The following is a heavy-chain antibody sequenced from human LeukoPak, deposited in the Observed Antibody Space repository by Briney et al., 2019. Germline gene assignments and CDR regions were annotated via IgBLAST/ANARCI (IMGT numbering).Heavy chain of an antibody. CDR1: GFSFSDCD. CDR3: TTYSSGHH. CDR2: IGGKPEGYAT. V-gene: IGHV3-73*01. D-gene: IGHD6-19*01. Sequence: GGSLRLSCAASGFSFSDCDMHWVRQAPGKGLEWVGRIGGKPEGYATAYAASVKGRFTISRDESKNTAYLQMNTLRPEDKAVYYCTTYSSGHHWGQGTLVTVSS. J-gene: IGHJ5*02.